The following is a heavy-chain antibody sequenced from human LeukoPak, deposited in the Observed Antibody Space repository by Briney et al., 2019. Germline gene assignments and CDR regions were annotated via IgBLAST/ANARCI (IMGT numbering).Heavy chain of an antibody. D-gene: IGHD6-19*01. V-gene: IGHV1-46*01. Sequence: ASVKVSCKASGYTCTSYYMHWVRQAPGQALESMGIINPSGRSTSYAQKFQGRVTMTGDTSTSTVYMELSSLRSEDTAVYHCASAIAVAGQGYFQHWGQGTLVTVSS. CDR1: GYTCTSYY. CDR2: INPSGRST. J-gene: IGHJ1*01. CDR3: ASAIAVAGQGYFQH.